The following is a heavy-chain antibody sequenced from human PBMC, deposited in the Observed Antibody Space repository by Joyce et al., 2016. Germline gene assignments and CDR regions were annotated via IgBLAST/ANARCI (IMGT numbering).Heavy chain of an antibody. Sequence: QVQLQQWGAGLLKPSETLSLTCGVHGGSLSNYYWSWIRQPPGKGLEWIGKISHSGSTNYNPSLKSRLTISVDTPKNQFSLKVTSVTAADTAVYYCARLVGGSYSSGLDPWGQGTLVSVSS. J-gene: IGHJ5*02. CDR2: ISHSGST. D-gene: IGHD1-26*01. CDR3: ARLVGGSYSSGLDP. CDR1: GGSLSNYY. V-gene: IGHV4-34*01.